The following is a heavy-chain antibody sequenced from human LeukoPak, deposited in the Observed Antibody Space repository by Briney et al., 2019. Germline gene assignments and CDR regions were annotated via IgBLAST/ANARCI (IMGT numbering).Heavy chain of an antibody. CDR2: ISSRSSYI. V-gene: IGHV3-21*01. D-gene: IGHD2-15*01. CDR3: ASSYCSGGSCYSWWFDP. Sequence: GGSLRLSCAASGFTFSSYSMNWVRQAPGKGLEWVSSISSRSSYIYYADSAKGRFTISRDNAKNSLYLQMNSLRAEDTAIYYCASSYCSGGSCYSWWFDPWGQGTLVTVSS. CDR1: GFTFSSYS. J-gene: IGHJ5*02.